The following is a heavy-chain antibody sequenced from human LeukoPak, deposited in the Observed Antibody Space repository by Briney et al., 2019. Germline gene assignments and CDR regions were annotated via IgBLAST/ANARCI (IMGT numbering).Heavy chain of an antibody. CDR2: ISNTGSTI. CDR3: ARGHYGMDV. V-gene: IGHV3-11*01. CDR1: GGSFSGYY. J-gene: IGHJ6*02. Sequence: LSLTCAVYGGSFSGYYWSWIRQVPGKGLEWVSYISNTGSTIYYADSVKGRFTISRDNSKNSLYLQMNSLRAEDTAFYYCARGHYGMDVWGQGTTVTVSS.